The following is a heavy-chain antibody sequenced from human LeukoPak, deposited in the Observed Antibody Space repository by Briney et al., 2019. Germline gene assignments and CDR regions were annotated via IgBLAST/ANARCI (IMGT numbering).Heavy chain of an antibody. Sequence: GGSLRLSCAASGFTVTSYFMNWVRQASGKGLEWVSTINDGGGSTYYADSVKGRFTISRDNSKNTLYLQVNGLRDEDTAVYYCAKGGKWDGTPFDYWGQGTLVTVSS. J-gene: IGHJ4*02. CDR3: AKGGKWDGTPFDY. D-gene: IGHD1-26*01. V-gene: IGHV3-23*01. CDR2: INDGGGST. CDR1: GFTVTSYF.